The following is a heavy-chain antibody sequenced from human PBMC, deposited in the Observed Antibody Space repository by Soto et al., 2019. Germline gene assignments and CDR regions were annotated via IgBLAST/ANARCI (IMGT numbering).Heavy chain of an antibody. V-gene: IGHV1-2*02. CDR2: INPNSGGT. D-gene: IGHD3-3*01. CDR1: GYTFTDYY. CDR3: AADAHRDDFWSSYPYYYYSMDV. Sequence: GASVKVSCKASGYTFTDYYMHWVRQAPGQGLEWMGWINPNSGGTNYAQKFQGRVTMTRDTSISTAYMELSGLRPEDTAIYYCAADAHRDDFWSSYPYYYYSMDVWGQGTTVTV. J-gene: IGHJ6*02.